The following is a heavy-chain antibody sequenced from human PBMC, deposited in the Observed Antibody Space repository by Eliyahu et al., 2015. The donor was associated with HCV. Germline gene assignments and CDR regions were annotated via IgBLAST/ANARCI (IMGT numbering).Heavy chain of an antibody. J-gene: IGHJ4*02. CDR3: AKSGSTGITRHFDY. CDR2: ISGNADTT. CDR1: GFTFTSYS. Sequence: EVQLLESGGGLMQPGGSLRLSCAGSGFTFTSYSMSWVRQAXGEGLEXVSIISGNADTTVYADSVQGRFTISRDNSKDSLYLQMNNLRAEDTAVYYCAKSGSTGITRHFDYWGQGTLVTVSS. D-gene: IGHD3-10*01. V-gene: IGHV3-23*01.